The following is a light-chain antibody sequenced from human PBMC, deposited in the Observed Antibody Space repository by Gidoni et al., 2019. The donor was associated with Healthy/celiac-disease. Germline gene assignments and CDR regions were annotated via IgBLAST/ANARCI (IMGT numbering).Light chain of an antibody. Sequence: DIQMTQSPSSLSASVGDRVTITCRANQSISSYLNWYQQKPGKAPKLLIYAAFSLQSGVPSRFSGSGSGTDFTLTISSLQPEDFATYYCQQSYSTPSITFGQGTRLEIK. CDR2: AAF. CDR1: QSISSY. J-gene: IGKJ5*01. CDR3: QQSYSTPSIT. V-gene: IGKV1-39*01.